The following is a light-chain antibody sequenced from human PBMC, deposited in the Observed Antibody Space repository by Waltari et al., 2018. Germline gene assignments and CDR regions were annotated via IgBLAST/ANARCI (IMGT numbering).Light chain of an antibody. CDR2: WAA. Sequence: DIVMTQSPDSLAVSLGERAPINCKSSQSLLYSSNNKNSLTWYQQKPGQPPKLLLYWAATRGSGVPDRFSGSGSGTDFTLTISSLQAEDAAVYYCQQYYTTPLTFGQGTKVEIK. CDR1: QSLLYSSNNKNS. J-gene: IGKJ1*01. CDR3: QQYYTTPLT. V-gene: IGKV4-1*01.